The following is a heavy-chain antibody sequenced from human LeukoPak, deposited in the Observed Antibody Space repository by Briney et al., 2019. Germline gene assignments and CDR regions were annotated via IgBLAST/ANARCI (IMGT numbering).Heavy chain of an antibody. CDR3: ARSDSSSWYYFDY. CDR2: NIPIFDTA. J-gene: IGHJ4*02. CDR1: GGTFSSYA. Sequence: GASVKVSCKASGGTFSSYAISWVRQAPGQGLEWMGGNIPIFDTANYAQKFQGRVTITADESTSTAYMELSSLRSEDTAVYYCARSDSSSWYYFDYWGQGTLVTVSS. V-gene: IGHV1-69*13. D-gene: IGHD6-13*01.